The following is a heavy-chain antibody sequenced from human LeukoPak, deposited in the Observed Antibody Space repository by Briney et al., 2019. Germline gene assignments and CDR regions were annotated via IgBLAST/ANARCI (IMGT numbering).Heavy chain of an antibody. Sequence: GGSLRLSCAASGFTFSSYGMHWVRQAPGKGLEWVAFIRYDGSNKYYADSAKGRFTISRDNSKNTLYLQMNSLRAEDTAVYYCAKDHWSGYDRREFDYWGQGTLVTVSS. CDR1: GFTFSSYG. D-gene: IGHD5-12*01. J-gene: IGHJ4*02. CDR3: AKDHWSGYDRREFDY. V-gene: IGHV3-30*02. CDR2: IRYDGSNK.